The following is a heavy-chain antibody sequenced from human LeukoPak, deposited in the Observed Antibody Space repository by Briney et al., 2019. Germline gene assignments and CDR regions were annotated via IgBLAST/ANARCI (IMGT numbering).Heavy chain of an antibody. CDR2: IGTAGDT. J-gene: IGHJ3*02. V-gene: IGHV3-13*01. CDR1: GFTFSSYD. CDR3: ARVRRAHSSEDAFDI. Sequence: AGGSLRLSCAASGFTFSSYDMHWVRQATGKGLEWVSAIGTAGDTYYPGSVKGRFTISRENAKNSLYLQMNSLRAGDTAVYYCARVRRAHSSEDAFDIWGQGTMVTVSS. D-gene: IGHD2-15*01.